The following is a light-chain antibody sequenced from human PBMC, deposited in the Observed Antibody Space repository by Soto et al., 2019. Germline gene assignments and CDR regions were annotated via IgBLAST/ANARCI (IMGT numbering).Light chain of an antibody. Sequence: EIVMTQSPATLSVSPGERVTLSCRASESVSSNLAWYQQKPGQAPRLLIYTASTMASSIPARFSGSGSGTEFTLTISSLQSEDFAVYHCHQFNIWPYTFGQGTKLEI. V-gene: IGKV3-15*01. J-gene: IGKJ2*01. CDR1: ESVSSN. CDR3: HQFNIWPYT. CDR2: TAS.